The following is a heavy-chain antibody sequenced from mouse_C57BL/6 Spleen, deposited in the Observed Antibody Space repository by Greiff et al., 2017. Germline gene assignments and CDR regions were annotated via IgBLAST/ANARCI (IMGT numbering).Heavy chain of an antibody. J-gene: IGHJ1*03. V-gene: IGHV5-4*01. D-gene: IGHD1-1*01. Sequence: EVKLVESGGGLVKPGGSLKLSCAASGFTFSSYAMSWVRQTPEKRLEWVATISDGGSYTYYPDNVKGRFTISRDNAKNNLYLQMSHLKSEDTAMYYCARDEGSITTVDLYFDVWGTGTTVTVSS. CDR3: ARDEGSITTVDLYFDV. CDR1: GFTFSSYA. CDR2: ISDGGSYT.